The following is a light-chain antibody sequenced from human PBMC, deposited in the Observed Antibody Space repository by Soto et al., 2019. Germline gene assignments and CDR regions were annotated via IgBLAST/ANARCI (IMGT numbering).Light chain of an antibody. CDR3: QQYSIWPYT. Sequence: EIGMTQSPATLSVSPGERATLSCRASQSVSSNLAWYQQKLGQAPRLLIYGASTRATGIPARFSGSGSKTEFTLTISSLQSEDFAVYYCQQYSIWPYTFGQGTKLEIK. J-gene: IGKJ2*01. V-gene: IGKV3-15*01. CDR1: QSVSSN. CDR2: GAS.